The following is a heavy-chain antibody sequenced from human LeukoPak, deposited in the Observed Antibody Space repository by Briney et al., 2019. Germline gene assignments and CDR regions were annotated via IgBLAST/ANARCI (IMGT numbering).Heavy chain of an antibody. Sequence: GGSLRLSCAASGFTFSSYAMTWVRQAPGNGLEWISAISGSGDKTYYADSVKGRFTISRDNSKNTLYLQMNSLRAEDTAVYYCAKGRRFLEFPSYGMDVWGQGTTVTVSS. V-gene: IGHV3-23*01. CDR2: ISGSGDKT. J-gene: IGHJ6*02. CDR1: GFTFSSYA. D-gene: IGHD3-3*01. CDR3: AKGRRFLEFPSYGMDV.